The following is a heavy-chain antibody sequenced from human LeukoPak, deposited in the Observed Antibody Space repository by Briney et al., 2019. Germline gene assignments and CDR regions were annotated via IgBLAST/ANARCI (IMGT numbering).Heavy chain of an antibody. CDR1: GYTFTSYG. CDR2: ISAYNGNT. Sequence: ASVKVSCKASGYTFTSYGISWVRRAPGQGLEWMGWISAYNGNTNYAQKLQGRVTMTTDTSTSTAYMELRSLRSDDTAVYYCARDFEQARYFDWLLGSTPTPNWFDPWGQGTLVTVSS. V-gene: IGHV1-18*01. J-gene: IGHJ5*02. CDR3: ARDFEQARYFDWLLGSTPTPNWFDP. D-gene: IGHD3-9*01.